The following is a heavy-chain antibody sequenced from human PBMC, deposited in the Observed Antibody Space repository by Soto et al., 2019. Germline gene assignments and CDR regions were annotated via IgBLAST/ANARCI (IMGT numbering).Heavy chain of an antibody. CDR2: ISKDGSVK. D-gene: IGHD2-8*02. J-gene: IGHJ4*02. CDR3: TGEVASGY. Sequence: QVQLVESGGGVVQPGRSLRLSCAASGFTFSSYGMHWVRQAPGKGLEWVAVISKDGSVKYYADSVKGRFTISRDNSQNTLYLQMYSLGAEDTAVYYCTGEVASGYWGQGTLVTVSS. CDR1: GFTFSSYG. V-gene: IGHV3-30*03.